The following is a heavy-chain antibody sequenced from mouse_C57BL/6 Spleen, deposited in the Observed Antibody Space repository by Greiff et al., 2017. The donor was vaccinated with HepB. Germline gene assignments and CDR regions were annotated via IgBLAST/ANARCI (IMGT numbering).Heavy chain of an antibody. D-gene: IGHD4-1*01. J-gene: IGHJ3*01. V-gene: IGHV1-64*01. Sequence: VQLQQPGAELVKPGASVKLSCKASGYTFTSYWMHWVKQRPGQGLEWIGMIHPNSGSTNYNEKFKSKATLTVDKSSSTAYMQLSSLTSEDSAVYYWAPNWDVGFAYWGQGTLVTVSS. CDR2: IHPNSGST. CDR1: GYTFTSYW. CDR3: APNWDVGFAY.